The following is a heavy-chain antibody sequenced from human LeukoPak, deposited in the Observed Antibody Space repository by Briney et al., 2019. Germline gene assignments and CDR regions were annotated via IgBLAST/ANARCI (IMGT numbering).Heavy chain of an antibody. CDR1: GYSISSGYY. CDR3: ASLADCTNGVCSNDYYYMDV. D-gene: IGHD2-8*01. J-gene: IGHJ6*03. CDR2: IYHSGST. V-gene: IGHV4-38-2*01. Sequence: SETLSLTCAVSGYSISSGYYWGWIRQPPGKGLEWIGSIYHSGSTYYNPSLKSRVTISVDTSKYQFSLKLSSVTAADTAVYYCASLADCTNGVCSNDYYYMDVWGKGTTVTVSS.